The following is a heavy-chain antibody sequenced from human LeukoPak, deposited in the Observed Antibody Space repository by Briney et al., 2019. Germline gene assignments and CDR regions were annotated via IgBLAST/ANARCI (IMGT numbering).Heavy chain of an antibody. CDR3: AGHATVYSSGLSY. Sequence: PSETLSLTCSVSGGSISSSNYYWGWIRQPPGKGLEWTVSISYSGSTYYNPSLKSRVTISVDESKNQFFLKLTSVTAADTAVYYCAGHATVYSSGLSYWGQGTLVTVSS. CDR1: GGSISSSNYY. CDR2: ISYSGST. V-gene: IGHV4-39*01. J-gene: IGHJ4*02. D-gene: IGHD3-22*01.